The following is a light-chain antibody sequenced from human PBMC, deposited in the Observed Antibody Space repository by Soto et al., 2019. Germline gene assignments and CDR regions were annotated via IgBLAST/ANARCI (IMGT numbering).Light chain of an antibody. J-gene: IGLJ2*01. CDR1: SSNIGNNA. CDR2: YDD. Sequence: QSVLTQAPSVSAAPRQRVTISCSGSSSNIGNNAVNWYQQLPGKTPKLLIYYDDLLPSGVSDRFSGSKSGTSASLAISGLPSEDEADYYCATWDDSLNGVVFGGGTKLTVL. CDR3: ATWDDSLNGVV. V-gene: IGLV1-36*01.